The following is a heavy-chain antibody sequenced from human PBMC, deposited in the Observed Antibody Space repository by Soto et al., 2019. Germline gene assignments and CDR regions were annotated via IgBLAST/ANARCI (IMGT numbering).Heavy chain of an antibody. CDR3: ARISMGYCSSTSCLHYYYYYMDV. Sequence: KPSETLSLTCAVYGGSFSGYYWSWIRQPPGKGLEWIGEINHSGSTNYNPSLKSRVTISVDTSKNQFSLKLSSVTAADTAVYYCARISMGYCSSTSCLHYYYYYMDVWGKGTTVTVSS. J-gene: IGHJ6*03. CDR1: GGSFSGYY. CDR2: INHSGST. D-gene: IGHD2-2*01. V-gene: IGHV4-34*01.